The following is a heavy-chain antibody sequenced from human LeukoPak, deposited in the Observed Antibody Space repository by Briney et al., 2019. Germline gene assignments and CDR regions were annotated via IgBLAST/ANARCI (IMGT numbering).Heavy chain of an antibody. V-gene: IGHV3-23*01. J-gene: IGHJ4*02. CDR3: AKSEPVGIAAAWLY. Sequence: PGGSLRLSCAASGFTFSSYAMSWVRQAPGKGLEWVSAISGSGGSTYYAGSVKGRFTISRDNSKNTLYLQMNSLRAEDTAVYYCAKSEPVGIAAAWLYWGQGTLVTVSS. CDR1: GFTFSSYA. CDR2: ISGSGGST. D-gene: IGHD6-13*01.